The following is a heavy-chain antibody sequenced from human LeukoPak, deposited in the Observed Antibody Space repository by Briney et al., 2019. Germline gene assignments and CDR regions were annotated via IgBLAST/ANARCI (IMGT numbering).Heavy chain of an antibody. CDR2: IYYSGST. CDR3: ARVMFYDFWSGPFDY. Sequence: SETLSPTCTVSGGSISSYYWSWIRQPPGKGLEWIGYIYYSGSTNYNPSLKSRVTISVDTSKNQFSLKLSSVTAADTAVYYCARVMFYDFWSGPFDYWGQGTLVTVSS. CDR1: GGSISSYY. J-gene: IGHJ4*02. V-gene: IGHV4-59*01. D-gene: IGHD3-3*01.